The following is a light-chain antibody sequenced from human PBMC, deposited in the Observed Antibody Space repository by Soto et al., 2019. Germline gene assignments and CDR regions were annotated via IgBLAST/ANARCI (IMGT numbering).Light chain of an antibody. CDR3: QQLKRYTRP. CDR1: QGISSS. Sequence: DIQLTQSPSFLSASVGDRVTITCRASQGISSSLAWYQQRAGKAPKFLIYAAPTLQSGAPSRFTGSGSGTEFALTTSSLPPEDSSTYYCQQLKRYTRPVGGWTKVNIX. J-gene: IGKJ4*01. CDR2: AAP. V-gene: IGKV1-9*01.